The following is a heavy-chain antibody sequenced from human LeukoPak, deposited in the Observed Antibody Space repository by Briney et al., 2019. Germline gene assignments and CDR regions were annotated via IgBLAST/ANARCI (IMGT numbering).Heavy chain of an antibody. V-gene: IGHV3-48*04. CDR3: ASERMTPDY. CDR1: GFTFSSYG. D-gene: IGHD2-15*01. CDR2: ISSSGSTI. Sequence: PGRSLRLSCAASGFTFSSYGMHWIRQAPGKGLEWVSYISSSGSTIYYADSVKGRFTISRDNAKNSLYLQMNSLRAEDTAVYYCASERMTPDYWGQGTLVTVSS. J-gene: IGHJ4*02.